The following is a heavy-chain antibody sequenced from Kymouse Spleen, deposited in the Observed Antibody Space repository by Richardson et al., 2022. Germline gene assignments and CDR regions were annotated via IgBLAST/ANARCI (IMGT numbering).Heavy chain of an antibody. Sequence: QVQLQESGPGLVKPSETLSLTCTVSGGSVSSGSYYWSWIRQPPGKGLEWIGYIYYSGSTNYNPSLKSRVTISVDTSKNQFSLKLSSVTAADTAVYYCARYNWNFDYWGQGTLVTVSS. J-gene: IGHJ4*02. V-gene: IGHV4-61*01. CDR1: GGSVSSGSYY. CDR2: IYYSGST. CDR3: ARYNWNFDY. D-gene: IGHD1-20*01,IGHD1-7*01.